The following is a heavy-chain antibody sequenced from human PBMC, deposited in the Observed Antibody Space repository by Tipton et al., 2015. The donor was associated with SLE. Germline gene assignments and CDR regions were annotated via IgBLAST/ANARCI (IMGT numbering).Heavy chain of an antibody. Sequence: LRLSCAVYGGSFSGCYWSWIRQPPGKGLEWIGEINHSGSTNYNPSLKSRVTISVDTSKNQFSLKLSSVTAADTAVYYCARGVEVVVIAATSFDYWGQGTLVTVSS. CDR1: GGSFSGCY. J-gene: IGHJ4*02. V-gene: IGHV4-34*01. CDR2: INHSGST. D-gene: IGHD2-15*01. CDR3: ARGVEVVVIAATSFDY.